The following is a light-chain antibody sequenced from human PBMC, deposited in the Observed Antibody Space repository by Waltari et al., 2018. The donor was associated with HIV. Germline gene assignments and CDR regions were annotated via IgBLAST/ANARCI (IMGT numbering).Light chain of an antibody. CDR1: SSNIGSNF. J-gene: IGLJ3*02. CDR2: RNN. CDR3: AAWDDSLSGQWV. Sequence: QSVLTQQPSASGTPGQRVTISCSGSSSNIGSNFVYWYQQLPGTAPKLLIYRNNPRPSGVPDRFSGSKSGTSASLAISGLRSEDEADYYCAAWDDSLSGQWVFGGGTKLTVL. V-gene: IGLV1-47*01.